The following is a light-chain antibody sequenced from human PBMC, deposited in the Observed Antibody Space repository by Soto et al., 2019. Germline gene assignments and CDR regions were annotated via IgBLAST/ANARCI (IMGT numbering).Light chain of an antibody. Sequence: QSVLPQPASVSGSPGQSITISCTGTSSDVGNYNYVSWYQQHPDEAPKLMIYEVSNRPSGVSNRFSGSKPGNTASLTISGLQAEDEADYYCSSYTSSNTYVFGTGTKVTVL. CDR3: SSYTSSNTYV. CDR1: SSDVGNYNY. J-gene: IGLJ1*01. CDR2: EVS. V-gene: IGLV2-14*01.